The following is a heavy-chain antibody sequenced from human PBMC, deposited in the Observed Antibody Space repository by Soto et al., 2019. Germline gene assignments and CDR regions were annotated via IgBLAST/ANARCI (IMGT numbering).Heavy chain of an antibody. D-gene: IGHD6-13*01. Sequence: QVQLQESGPGLVMPSETLSLTCTVSGDSISGSPYFWGWIRQPQGKRLEWIGSIFYDGYTLYTPSLKSRVTISVDTSKNQFSLKLTSVAAADPSIYFCARLQAAVPHYWGQGILVTVSS. CDR1: GDSISGSPYF. V-gene: IGHV4-39*01. CDR2: IFYDGYT. J-gene: IGHJ4*02. CDR3: ARLQAAVPHY.